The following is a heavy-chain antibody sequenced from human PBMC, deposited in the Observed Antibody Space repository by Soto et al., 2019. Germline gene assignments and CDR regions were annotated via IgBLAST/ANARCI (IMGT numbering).Heavy chain of an antibody. CDR2: IDPSDSYT. CDR3: ARNRGSSSSFMYV. J-gene: IGHJ6*02. D-gene: IGHD6-6*01. Sequence: PGESLKISCKGSGYRFTSYWISWVRQMPGKGLEWVGRIDPSDSYTNYSPSFQGHVTISTDKSISTAYLQWSSLKASDTAIYYCARNRGSSSSFMYVWGQGTTVTVSS. CDR1: GYRFTSYW. V-gene: IGHV5-10-1*01.